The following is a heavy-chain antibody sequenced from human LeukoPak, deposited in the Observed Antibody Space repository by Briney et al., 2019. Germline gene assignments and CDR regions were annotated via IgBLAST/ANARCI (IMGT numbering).Heavy chain of an antibody. V-gene: IGHV3-48*01. CDR1: GFTFSSYS. CDR2: ISSSSSTM. Sequence: GSLRLSCAASGFTFSSYSMNWVRQAPGNGLEWVSYISSSSSTMYYADSVKSRFTISRDNAKNSLYLQMNSLRAEDTAVYYCASWNFGNWFDPWGQGTLVTVSS. J-gene: IGHJ5*02. CDR3: ASWNFGNWFDP. D-gene: IGHD3-10*01.